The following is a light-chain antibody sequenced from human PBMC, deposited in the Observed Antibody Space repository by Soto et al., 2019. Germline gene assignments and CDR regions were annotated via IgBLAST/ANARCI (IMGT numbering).Light chain of an antibody. J-gene: IGKJ2*01. Sequence: DIVMTQSPDSLAVSLGERATINCRSSQSVLYSSSNKHYLAWFQQKPGQPPKLLIYWASARESGVPDRFSGSGSGTDFTLTISSLQAEDVAVYFCQQYYSTPYTFGQGTKLEF. CDR1: QSVLYSSSNKHY. CDR2: WAS. CDR3: QQYYSTPYT. V-gene: IGKV4-1*01.